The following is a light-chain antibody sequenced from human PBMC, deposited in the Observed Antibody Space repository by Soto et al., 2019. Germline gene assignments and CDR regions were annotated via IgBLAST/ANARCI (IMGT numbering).Light chain of an antibody. J-gene: IGLJ1*01. CDR2: DVS. V-gene: IGLV2-11*01. CDR3: CSFTTSTTPYV. CDR1: NSDVGAYNY. Sequence: QSALTQPRSVSGSPGQSVTTSCTGTNSDVGAYNYVSWYQQHPGKAPKLMLYDVSRRPSGVPDRFSGSKSGNTASLTISGLQAEDEADYYCCSFTTSTTPYVFGTGTKLTVL.